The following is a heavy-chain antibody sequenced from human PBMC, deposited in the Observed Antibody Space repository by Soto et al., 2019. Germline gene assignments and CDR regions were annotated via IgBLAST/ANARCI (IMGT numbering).Heavy chain of an antibody. CDR1: GFTFSSYW. D-gene: IGHD3-22*01. V-gene: IGHV3-74*01. CDR2: INSDGSST. Sequence: GSLRLSCAASGFTFSSYWMHWVRQAPGKGLVWVSRINSDGSSTSYADSVKGRFTISRDNAKNTLYLQMNSLRAEDTAVYYCARDLAITYYYDSSGYTTPDYWGQGTLVTVSS. J-gene: IGHJ4*02. CDR3: ARDLAITYYYDSSGYTTPDY.